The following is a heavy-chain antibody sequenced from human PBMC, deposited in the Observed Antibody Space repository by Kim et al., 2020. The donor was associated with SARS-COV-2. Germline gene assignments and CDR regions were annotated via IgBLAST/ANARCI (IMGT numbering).Heavy chain of an antibody. V-gene: IGHV4-59*01. D-gene: IGHD1-26*01. J-gene: IGHJ6*02. CDR3: AREGGELLGYYYGMDV. Sequence: LKSRATISVATSKNQFSLKLSSVTAADTAVYYCAREGGELLGYYYGMDVWGQGTTVTVSS.